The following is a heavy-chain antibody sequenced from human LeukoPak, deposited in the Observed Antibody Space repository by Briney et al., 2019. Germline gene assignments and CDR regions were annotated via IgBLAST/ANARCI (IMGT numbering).Heavy chain of an antibody. V-gene: IGHV4-39*01. CDR2: IYYSGST. CDR1: GGSISSSSYY. CDR3: ARVGYCTNGVCYNGFDP. Sequence: SETLSLTCTVPGGSISSSSYYWGWIRQPPGKGLEWIGSIYYSGSTYYNPSLKSRVTISADTSKNQFSLKLNSVTAADTAVHYCARVGYCTNGVCYNGFDPWGQGTLVTVSS. J-gene: IGHJ5*02. D-gene: IGHD2-8*01.